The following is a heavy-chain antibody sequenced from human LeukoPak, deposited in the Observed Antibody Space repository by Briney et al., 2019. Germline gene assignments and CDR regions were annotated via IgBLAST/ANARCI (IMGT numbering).Heavy chain of an antibody. CDR1: GFTFSSYA. J-gene: IGHJ4*02. CDR3: AKGRQNTYYYDSSGDV. D-gene: IGHD3-22*01. V-gene: IGHV3-23*01. CDR2: ISGSGGST. Sequence: GGSLRLSCAASGFTFSSYAMSWVRQAPGKGLEWVSAISGSGGSTYYADSVKGRFTISRDNSKNTLYLQMNSLRAEDTAVYYCAKGRQNTYYYDSSGDVWGQGTLVTVSS.